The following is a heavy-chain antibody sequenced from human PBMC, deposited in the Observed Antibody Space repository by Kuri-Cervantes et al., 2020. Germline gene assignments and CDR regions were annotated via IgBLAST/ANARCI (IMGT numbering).Heavy chain of an antibody. Sequence: GESLKISCAASGFTFSNYWMHWVRQVPGKGLVWVSRIDTDGSSTSYADSVKDRFTISRDNAKNTLYLQMNSLRVDDTAVYYCSREQVAGNPNDAFDIWGQGTMVTVSS. CDR2: IDTDGSST. CDR3: SREQVAGNPNDAFDI. J-gene: IGHJ3*02. V-gene: IGHV3-74*01. D-gene: IGHD6-19*01. CDR1: GFTFSNYW.